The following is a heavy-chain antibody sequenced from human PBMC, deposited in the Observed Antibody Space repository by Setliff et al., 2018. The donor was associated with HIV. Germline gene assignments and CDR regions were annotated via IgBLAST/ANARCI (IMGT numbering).Heavy chain of an antibody. V-gene: IGHV4-59*11. CDR1: GGSISSHY. CDR2: IYYSGRT. Sequence: KPSETLSLTCSVSGGSISSHYWSWIRQPLGKGLEWIGNIYYSGRTKYNPSLKSRVTMPVETSKNQFSLNLSSMTAADTAVYYCARGWQLELPGIYYYYMDVWGKGTPVTVSS. D-gene: IGHD1-7*01. CDR3: ARGWQLELPGIYYYYMDV. J-gene: IGHJ6*03.